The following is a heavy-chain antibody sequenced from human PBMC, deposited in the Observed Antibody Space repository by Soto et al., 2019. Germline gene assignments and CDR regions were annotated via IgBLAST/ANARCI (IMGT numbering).Heavy chain of an antibody. Sequence: QVQLQESGPGLVKPSETLSLTCTVSGGSISSYYWSWIRQPPGTGLEWIGYIYYSGSTNYNPSLTSRVNISVDTSKNQSSLKLSSVAAADTAVYYCARSYWSCFDYWCQGTLVTVSS. J-gene: IGHJ4*02. CDR1: GGSISSYY. CDR2: IYYSGST. V-gene: IGHV4-59*08. D-gene: IGHD1-26*01. CDR3: ARSYWSCFDY.